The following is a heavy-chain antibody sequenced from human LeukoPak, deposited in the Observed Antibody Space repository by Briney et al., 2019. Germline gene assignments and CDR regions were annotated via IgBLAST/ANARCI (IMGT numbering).Heavy chain of an antibody. CDR2: IYSGGST. D-gene: IGHD6-19*01. Sequence: GGSLRLSCAASGFTVSSNYMSWVRQAPGKGLEWVSVIYSGGSTYYADSVKGRFTISRDNSKNTLYLQMNSLRAEDTAVYYCARAHSSGWYDGAFDIWGQGTMVTVSS. CDR1: GFTVSSNY. CDR3: ARAHSSGWYDGAFDI. J-gene: IGHJ3*02. V-gene: IGHV3-66*01.